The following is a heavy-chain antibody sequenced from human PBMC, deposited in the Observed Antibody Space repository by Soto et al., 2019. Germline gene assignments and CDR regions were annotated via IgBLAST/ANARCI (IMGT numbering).Heavy chain of an antibody. CDR1: GFTFSNAW. V-gene: IGHV3-15*07. CDR2: IKSKTDGGTT. CDR3: TTDRCTNGVCFALDAFDI. Sequence: NPGGSLRLSCAASGFTFSNAWMNWVRQAPGKGLEWVGRIKSKTDGGTTDYAAPVKGRFTISRDDSKNTLYLQMNSLKTEDTAVYYCTTDRCTNGVCFALDAFDIWGQGTMVTVSS. D-gene: IGHD2-8*01. J-gene: IGHJ3*02.